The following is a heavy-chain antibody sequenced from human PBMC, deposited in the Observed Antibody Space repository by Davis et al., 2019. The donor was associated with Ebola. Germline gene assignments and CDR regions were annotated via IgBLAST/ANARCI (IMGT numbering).Heavy chain of an antibody. V-gene: IGHV3-74*01. CDR2: FNQDASHT. CDR3: ARINYGGDC. CDR1: GFTFSTSW. D-gene: IGHD3-16*01. J-gene: IGHJ4*02. Sequence: PGRSLRLSFAASGFTFSTSWIHWVPQAPGKGLVWFSRFNQDASHTNSADSVKGRFTISRDNAKNMEYLQMNSLGAEDTAIYYCARINYGGDCWGEGTLVTVSS.